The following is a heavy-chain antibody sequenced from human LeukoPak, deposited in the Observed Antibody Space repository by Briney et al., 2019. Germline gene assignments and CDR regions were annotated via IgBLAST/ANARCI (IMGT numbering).Heavy chain of an antibody. CDR1: GGSISSYY. J-gene: IGHJ6*03. V-gene: IGHV4-59*01. D-gene: IGHD5-18*01. CDR2: TYYSGST. Sequence: SETLSLTCTVSGGSISSYYWSWIRQPPGKGLEWIGYTYYSGSTNYNPSLKSRVTISVDTSKNQFSLKLSSVTAADTAVYYCARARGYSYGNYYYYSYMDVWGKGTTVTISS. CDR3: ARARGYSYGNYYYYSYMDV.